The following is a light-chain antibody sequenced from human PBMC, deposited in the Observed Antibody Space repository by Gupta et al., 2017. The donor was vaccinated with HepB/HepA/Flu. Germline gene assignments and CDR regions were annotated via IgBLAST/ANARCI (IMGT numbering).Light chain of an antibody. Sequence: QSALTQPASVSGSPGQSITISCAGSSSDIGGFDAVSWYKQYPGKAPELLIYSVSNRPSGIYYRFSGSKSGNTASLTIAGLQPEDEGTYYCSSCRSGFTLVVFGGGTKLTVL. CDR3: SSCRSGFTLVV. CDR2: SVS. V-gene: IGLV2-14*01. CDR1: SSDIGGFDA. J-gene: IGLJ3*02.